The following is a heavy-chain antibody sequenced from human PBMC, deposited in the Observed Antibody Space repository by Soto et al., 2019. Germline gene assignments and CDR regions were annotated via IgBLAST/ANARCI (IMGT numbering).Heavy chain of an antibody. Sequence: QITLKESGPTLVKPTQTLTLTCTFSGFSLSTSGVGVGWIRQPPGKALEWLALIYWDDDKRYSPSLKSRLTNTKDTSKNQVVLTMTNMDPVDTATYYCAHGPREWYNWNDGGAFDIWGQGTMVTVSS. CDR2: IYWDDDK. J-gene: IGHJ3*02. CDR1: GFSLSTSGVG. V-gene: IGHV2-5*02. D-gene: IGHD1-20*01. CDR3: AHGPREWYNWNDGGAFDI.